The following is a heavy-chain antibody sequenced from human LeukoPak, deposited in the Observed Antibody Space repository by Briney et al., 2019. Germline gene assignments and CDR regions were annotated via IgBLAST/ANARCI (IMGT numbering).Heavy chain of an antibody. J-gene: IGHJ3*02. Sequence: GGSLRLSCAASGFTFSDYYMSWIRQAPGKGLEWVSYISSSGSTIYYADSVKGRFTISRDNAKNSLCLQMNSLRAEDTAVYYCARGDCSSTSCYFWNAFDIWGQGTMVTVSS. CDR2: ISSSGSTI. CDR3: ARGDCSSTSCYFWNAFDI. CDR1: GFTFSDYY. D-gene: IGHD2-2*01. V-gene: IGHV3-11*01.